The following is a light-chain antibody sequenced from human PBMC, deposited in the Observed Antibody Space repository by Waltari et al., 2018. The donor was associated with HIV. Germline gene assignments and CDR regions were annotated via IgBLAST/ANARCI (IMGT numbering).Light chain of an antibody. Sequence: DIVLTQSPGTLSLSPGQRATLSCRASLSVRSNYLAWYQQKPGQAPRLLIYGASTRATGIPDRISGSGSGTDFTLTISRLEPEDFAVYYCQQYTNSAFTFGPGTKVDIK. J-gene: IGKJ3*01. V-gene: IGKV3-20*01. CDR1: LSVRSNY. CDR3: QQYTNSAFT. CDR2: GAS.